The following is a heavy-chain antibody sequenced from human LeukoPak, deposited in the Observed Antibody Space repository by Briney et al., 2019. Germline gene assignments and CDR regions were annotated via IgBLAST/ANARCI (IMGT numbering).Heavy chain of an antibody. Sequence: GGSLRLSCAASGFTFSSYWMSWVRQAPGKGLEWVANIKQDGSEKYYVDSVKGRFTISRDNAKNSLYLQMNSLRAEDTAVYYCARINGRITIFGVVIIPVYFDYWGQGTLVTVSS. J-gene: IGHJ4*02. CDR1: GFTFSSYW. V-gene: IGHV3-7*01. CDR3: ARINGRITIFGVVIIPVYFDY. D-gene: IGHD3-3*01. CDR2: IKQDGSEK.